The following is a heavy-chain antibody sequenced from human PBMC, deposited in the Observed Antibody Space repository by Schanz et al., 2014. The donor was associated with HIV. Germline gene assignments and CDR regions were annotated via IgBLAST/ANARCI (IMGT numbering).Heavy chain of an antibody. D-gene: IGHD6-6*01. V-gene: IGHV1-69*01. CDR3: ARGLKDSSSSEAFHI. CDR1: GGIFSYHA. Sequence: QVQLVQSGAEVKKPGSSVKVSCKASGGIFSYHAINWVRQAPGQRLEWMGGIIPIFATPNYAQKFQGRVTITADESTSTAYMELSSLRSDDTAMYYCARGLKDSSSSEAFHIWGQGTMVTVSS. CDR2: IIPIFATP. J-gene: IGHJ3*02.